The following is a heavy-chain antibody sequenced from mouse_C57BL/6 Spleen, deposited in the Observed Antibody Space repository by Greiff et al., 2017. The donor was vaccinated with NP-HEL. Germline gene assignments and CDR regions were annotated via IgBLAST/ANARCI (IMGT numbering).Heavy chain of an antibody. J-gene: IGHJ2*01. D-gene: IGHD1-1*01. CDR3: ARGPSTVVAKDYFDY. CDR1: GYAFSSSW. CDR2: IYPGDGDT. V-gene: IGHV1-82*01. Sequence: VKLQESGPELVKPGASVKISCKASGYAFSSSWMNWVKQRPGKGLEWIGRIYPGDGDTNYNGKFKGKATLTADKSSSTAYMQLSSLTSEDSAVYFCARGPSTVVAKDYFDYWGQGTTLTVSS.